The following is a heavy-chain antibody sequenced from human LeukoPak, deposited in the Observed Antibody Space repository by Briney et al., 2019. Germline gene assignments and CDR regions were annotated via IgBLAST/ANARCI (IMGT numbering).Heavy chain of an antibody. CDR2: INAGNGNP. CDR1: GYTFTSYG. CDR3: AREGKRGYDSNAFDI. D-gene: IGHD3-3*01. Sequence: ASVKVSCKASGYTFTSYGISWVRQAPGQRLEWMGWINAGNGNPKYSQEFQGRVTITRDTSASTAYMDLSSLRSEDMAVYYCAREGKRGYDSNAFDIWGQGTMVTVSS. J-gene: IGHJ3*02. V-gene: IGHV1-3*03.